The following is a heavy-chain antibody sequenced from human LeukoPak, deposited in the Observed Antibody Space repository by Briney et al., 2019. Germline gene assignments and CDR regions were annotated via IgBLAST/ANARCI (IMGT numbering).Heavy chain of an antibody. D-gene: IGHD6-19*01. J-gene: IGHJ4*02. CDR3: AKDISGNQGFDY. Sequence: PGGSLRLSCAASGFTFSSYAMSWVRQAPGKGLEWVSVISGSAGSTYYADSVKGRFTISRDNSKNTLYLQMNSLRAEDTAVYYCAKDISGNQGFDYWDQGTLVTVSS. CDR2: ISGSAGST. CDR1: GFTFSSYA. V-gene: IGHV3-23*01.